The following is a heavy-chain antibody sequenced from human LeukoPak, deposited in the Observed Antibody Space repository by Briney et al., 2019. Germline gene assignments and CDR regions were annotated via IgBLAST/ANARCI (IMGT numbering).Heavy chain of an antibody. J-gene: IGHJ4*02. V-gene: IGHV1-2*02. CDR3: ARVRIAVAGKYYFDY. CDR1: GYIFTSYY. D-gene: IGHD6-19*01. Sequence: GASVKVSCKASGYIFTSYYIHWVRQAPGQGLEWMGWINPNNGATNYAQKFQGRVTMTRDTSISTAYMELSRLRSDDTAVYYCARVRIAVAGKYYFDYWGQGTLVTVSS. CDR2: INPNNGAT.